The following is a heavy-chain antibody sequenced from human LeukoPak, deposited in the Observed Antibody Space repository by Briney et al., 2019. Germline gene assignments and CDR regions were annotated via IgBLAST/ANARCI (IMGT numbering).Heavy chain of an antibody. CDR3: ARDSGSRYSYGYGHNWFDP. J-gene: IGHJ5*02. V-gene: IGHV3-23*01. CDR1: GFTFSFYA. Sequence: GGSLRLSCAASGFTFSFYAMTWVRQAPGKGLEWVSAISGSGVSTYFADSVKGRFTISRDNAKNTLYLQMNSLRAEDTAVYYCARDSGSRYSYGYGHNWFDPWGQGTLVTVSS. CDR2: ISGSGVST. D-gene: IGHD5-18*01.